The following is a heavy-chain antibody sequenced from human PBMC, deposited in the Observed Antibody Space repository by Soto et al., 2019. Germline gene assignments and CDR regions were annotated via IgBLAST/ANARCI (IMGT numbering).Heavy chain of an antibody. Sequence: QVQLQESGPGLVKPSETLSLTCSVSGDSLNSYYWSWIRQSPGKGLEWLGYIYYSGDTKYNPSLLSRISISVDTTENQFSLRLSSVTAADTAVYFCARDRNKLWKNDAFDMWGQGTMVTVSS. V-gene: IGHV4-59*01. CDR1: GDSLNSYY. J-gene: IGHJ3*02. CDR2: IYYSGDT. D-gene: IGHD1-1*01. CDR3: ARDRNKLWKNDAFDM.